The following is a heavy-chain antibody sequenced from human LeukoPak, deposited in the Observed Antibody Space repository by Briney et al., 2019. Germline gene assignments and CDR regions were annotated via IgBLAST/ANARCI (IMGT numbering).Heavy chain of an antibody. Sequence: GGSLRLSCAASGFTFGSFWMHWVRQVPGKGLVWVSRIDPYEAPTTTTYADSVRGRFTISRDNAKNTLYLQMNSLRVEDTAVYYCVKDHTGKEDKWGQGTLVTVSS. D-gene: IGHD1-1*01. CDR2: IDPYEAPTTT. CDR1: GFTFGSFW. J-gene: IGHJ4*02. CDR3: VKDHTGKEDK. V-gene: IGHV3-74*03.